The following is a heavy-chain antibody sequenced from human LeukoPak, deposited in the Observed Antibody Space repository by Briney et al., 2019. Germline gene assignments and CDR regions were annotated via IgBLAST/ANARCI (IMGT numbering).Heavy chain of an antibody. CDR1: GFTFSRYW. CDR3: ATPLDYYDSSGYHQGGD. J-gene: IGHJ4*02. Sequence: GGSLRLSCAASGFTFSRYWMTWVRQAPGKGLEWVANIKEDGSKKNYVDSAKGRFTISRGNAKNSLYLQMNSLRAEDTAIYYCATPLDYYDSSGYHQGGDWGQGTLVTVSS. CDR2: IKEDGSKK. V-gene: IGHV3-7*03. D-gene: IGHD3-22*01.